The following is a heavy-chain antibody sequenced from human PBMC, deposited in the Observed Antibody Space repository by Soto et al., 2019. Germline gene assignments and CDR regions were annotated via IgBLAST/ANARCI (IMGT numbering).Heavy chain of an antibody. Sequence: GSLRLSCAASGFTFSSYAMHWVRQAPGKGLEWVAVISYDGSNKYYADSVKGRFTISRDNSKNTLYLQMNSLRAEDTAVYYCARDVFDDFWSGYNDYWGQGTLVTVSS. D-gene: IGHD3-3*01. CDR1: GFTFSSYA. V-gene: IGHV3-30-3*01. J-gene: IGHJ4*02. CDR3: ARDVFDDFWSGYNDY. CDR2: ISYDGSNK.